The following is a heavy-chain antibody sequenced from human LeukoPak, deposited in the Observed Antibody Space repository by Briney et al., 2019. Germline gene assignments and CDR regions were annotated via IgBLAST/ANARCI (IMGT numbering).Heavy chain of an antibody. CDR1: GFTFDQFA. CDR3: AKVRGTSSSGFFFDA. CDR2: ISWNSGYI. V-gene: IGHV3-9*01. J-gene: IGHJ4*02. D-gene: IGHD6-19*01. Sequence: GRSLRLSCGTSGFTFDQFAMNWVRQAPGKGLEWLSIISWNSGYIGYADSVKGRFTVSRDNAKNSLYLEMNSLRAEDTAFYYCAKVRGTSSSGFFFDAWGQGALVTVSS.